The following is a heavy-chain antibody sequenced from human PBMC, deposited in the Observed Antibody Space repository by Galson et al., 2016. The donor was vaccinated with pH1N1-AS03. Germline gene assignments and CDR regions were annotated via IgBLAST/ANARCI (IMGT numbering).Heavy chain of an antibody. D-gene: IGHD1-26*01. V-gene: IGHV3-74*01. CDR3: VRDRELVR. Sequence: SLRLSCAASGFPFSTYWMHWVRQAPGKGLEWVSRINPDASSTNYAESVKGRLTISRDNAKNTVYLQITSLRAEDTAVYYCVRDRELVRWGQGTLVTVSS. CDR2: INPDASST. J-gene: IGHJ5*02. CDR1: GFPFSTYW.